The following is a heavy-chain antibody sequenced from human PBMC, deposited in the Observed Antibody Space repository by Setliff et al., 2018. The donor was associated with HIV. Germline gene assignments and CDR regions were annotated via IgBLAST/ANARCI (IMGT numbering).Heavy chain of an antibody. CDR3: SRDDLYGGNSFGY. D-gene: IGHD4-17*01. J-gene: IGHJ4*02. CDR2: IKSNSDGATT. V-gene: IGHV3-15*01. Sequence: PGGSLRLSCTASGLTFNNAWMSWVRQAPGKGLEWVGLIKSNSDGATTDYAAPVKGRFTISRDDSKSIAYLQMNSLKTEDTAVYYCSRDDLYGGNSFGYWGQGTLVTVSS. CDR1: GLTFNNAW.